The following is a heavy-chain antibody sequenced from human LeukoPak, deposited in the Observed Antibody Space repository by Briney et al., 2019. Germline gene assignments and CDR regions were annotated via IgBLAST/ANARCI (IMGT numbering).Heavy chain of an antibody. CDR3: AKMDYYDSSGYPFDY. CDR2: IRYDGSNK. V-gene: IGHV3-30*02. Sequence: AGGSLRLSCAASGFTFSDYWMSWVRQAPGKGLEWVAFIRYDGSNKYYADSVKGRFTISRDNSKNTLYLQMNSLRAEDTAVYYCAKMDYYDSSGYPFDYWGQGTLVTVSS. D-gene: IGHD3-22*01. J-gene: IGHJ4*02. CDR1: GFTFSDYW.